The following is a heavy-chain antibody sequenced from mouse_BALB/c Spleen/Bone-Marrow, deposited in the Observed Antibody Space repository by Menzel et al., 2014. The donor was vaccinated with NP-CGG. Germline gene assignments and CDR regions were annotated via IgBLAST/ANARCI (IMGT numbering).Heavy chain of an antibody. CDR2: INPSNGRT. CDR3: ARSYYRYDVIVY. V-gene: IGHV1S81*02. D-gene: IGHD2-14*01. Sequence: QVQLQQSGAVLVKPGASVKLSCKASGYTFTSYWMHWVKQRPGQGLEWIGEINPSNGRTNYNEKFKSKATLTVDKSSSTAYMQLSSLASEDSAVYYCARSYYRYDVIVYWGQGTLVTVSA. CDR1: GYTFTSYW. J-gene: IGHJ3*01.